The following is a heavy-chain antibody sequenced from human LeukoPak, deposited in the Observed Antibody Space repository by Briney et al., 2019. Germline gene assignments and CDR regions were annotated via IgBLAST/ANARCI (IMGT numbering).Heavy chain of an antibody. D-gene: IGHD3-10*01. V-gene: IGHV3-23*01. Sequence: GGSLRLSCAASGFTFSSYAMSWVRQAPGKGLEWVSAISGSGGSTYYADSVKGRFTISRDNSKNTLYLQMNSLRAEDTAVYYCAKDLSYYGSGSYPNWLDPWGQGTLVTVSS. CDR1: GFTFSSYA. CDR2: ISGSGGST. CDR3: AKDLSYYGSGSYPNWLDP. J-gene: IGHJ5*02.